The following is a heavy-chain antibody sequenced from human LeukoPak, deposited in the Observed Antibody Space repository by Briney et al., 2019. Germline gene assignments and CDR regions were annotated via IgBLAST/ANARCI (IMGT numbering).Heavy chain of an antibody. J-gene: IGHJ4*02. Sequence: GASVKVSCKASGYTFATYGFCWVRQAPGHGLEWMGWISANTGKTDYAQKFQGRVAVTTDTSTSTAYMELRSLRPNDTAVYFCAKVAGDRMDYWGQGTLVTVSS. V-gene: IGHV1-18*01. D-gene: IGHD6-13*01. CDR3: AKVAGDRMDY. CDR2: ISANTGKT. CDR1: GYTFATYG.